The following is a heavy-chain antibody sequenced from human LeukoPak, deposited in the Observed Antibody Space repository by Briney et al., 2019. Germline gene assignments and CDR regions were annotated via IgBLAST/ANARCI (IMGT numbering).Heavy chain of an antibody. D-gene: IGHD6-13*01. Sequence: GASVTVSCKASGGTFSSYAISWVRQAPGQGLEWMGRILPMPGTTDYAQKFQGRVTITADKSTTTAYMELSSLRSEDTAMYYCARDSEGEGAGAAHTKYWGQGTPVTVSS. J-gene: IGHJ4*02. CDR2: ILPMPGTT. CDR1: GGTFSSYA. CDR3: ARDSEGEGAGAAHTKY. V-gene: IGHV1-69*04.